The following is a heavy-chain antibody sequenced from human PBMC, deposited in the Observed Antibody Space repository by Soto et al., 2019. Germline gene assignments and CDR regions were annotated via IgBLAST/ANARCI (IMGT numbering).Heavy chain of an antibody. J-gene: IGHJ4*01. Sequence: QVQLQESGPGLVKPSETLSLTCTVSGDSLTRNYWSWIRQPPGKGLEWLAIIHNGQTTNYNPSLVSRVSVSVDTSKSQLSLNLNSVTAADTAVYYCARTVSGGFDYWGQGILVTVSS. CDR3: ARTVSGGFDY. CDR1: GDSLTRNY. CDR2: IHNGQTT. V-gene: IGHV4-59*01.